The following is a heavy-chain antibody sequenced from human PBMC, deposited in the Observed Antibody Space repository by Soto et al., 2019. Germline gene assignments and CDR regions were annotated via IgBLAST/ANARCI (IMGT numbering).Heavy chain of an antibody. CDR1: GFSLSTSGVG. CDR2: IYWDDET. Sequence: QITLKESGPTLVKPTQTLTLTCTFSGFSLSTSGVGVGWIRQPPGKALEWLAVIYWDDETRYRPSLQSRLTVTKDTSKNQVVLTMTNMDPVDTATYYCAHRTYYASGRQFDYWGQGTLVTVSS. V-gene: IGHV2-5*02. CDR3: AHRTYYASGRQFDY. J-gene: IGHJ4*02. D-gene: IGHD3-10*01.